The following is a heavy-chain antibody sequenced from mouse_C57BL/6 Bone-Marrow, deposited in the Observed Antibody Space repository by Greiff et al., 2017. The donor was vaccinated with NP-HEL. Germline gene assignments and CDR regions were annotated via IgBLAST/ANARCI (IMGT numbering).Heavy chain of an antibody. V-gene: IGHV1-53*01. CDR1: GYTFTSYW. CDR2: INPNNGGT. D-gene: IGHD3-2*02. J-gene: IGHJ2*01. CDR3: ARDSGYAFDY. Sequence: QVQLQQPGTELVKPGASVKLSCKASGYTFTSYWMHWLKQRPGQGLEWIGNINPNNGGTNYNEKFKTKATLTVDKSSSTAYMQLRSLTSEDSAVYYCARDSGYAFDYWGRGTTLTVTS.